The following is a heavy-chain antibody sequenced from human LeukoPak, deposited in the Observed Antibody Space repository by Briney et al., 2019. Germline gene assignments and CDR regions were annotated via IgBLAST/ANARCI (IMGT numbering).Heavy chain of an antibody. CDR2: INPNSGGT. V-gene: IGHV1-2*02. J-gene: IGHJ4*02. CDR3: ARDGPNYYDSTPDY. Sequence: ASVTVSCKASGYTFTGYYMHWVRQAPGQGLEWMGWINPNSGGTNYAQKFQGRVTMTRDTSISTAYMELSRLRSDDTAVYYCARDGPNYYDSTPDYWGQGTLVTVSS. CDR1: GYTFTGYY. D-gene: IGHD3-22*01.